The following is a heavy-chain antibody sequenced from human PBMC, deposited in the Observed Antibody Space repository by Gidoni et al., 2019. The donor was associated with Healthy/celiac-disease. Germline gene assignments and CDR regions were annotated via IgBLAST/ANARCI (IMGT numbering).Heavy chain of an antibody. D-gene: IGHD3-22*01. CDR2: IYYSGST. Sequence: QLQLQESGPGLVKPSETLSLTCTVPGGSISSNSYYWGWIRQPPGKGLEWIGNIYYSGSTYYNPSLKSRVTISVDTSKNQFSLKLSSVTAADTAVYYCARVGAFEGWLSRGDYYYYYYMDVWGKGTTVTVSS. CDR3: ARVGAFEGWLSRGDYYYYYYMDV. J-gene: IGHJ6*03. V-gene: IGHV4-39*01. CDR1: GGSISSNSYY.